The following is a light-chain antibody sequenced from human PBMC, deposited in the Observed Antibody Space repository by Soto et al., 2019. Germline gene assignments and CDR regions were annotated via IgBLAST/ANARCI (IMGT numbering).Light chain of an antibody. CDR2: DVS. CDR3: SSYTSSSTTYV. Sequence: QSVLTQPASVSRSPGQSITISCCGTSSDVGGYNYVSWYQQHPGKAPKLMIYDVSNRPSGVSNRFSGSKSGNTASLTISGLQTEDEADYYCSSYTSSSTTYVFGTGT. CDR1: SSDVGGYNY. V-gene: IGLV2-14*01. J-gene: IGLJ1*01.